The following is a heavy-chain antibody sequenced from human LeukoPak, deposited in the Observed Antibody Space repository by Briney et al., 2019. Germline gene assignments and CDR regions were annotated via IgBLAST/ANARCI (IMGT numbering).Heavy chain of an antibody. CDR2: ISSSSSYI. D-gene: IGHD2-2*01. J-gene: IGHJ6*02. V-gene: IGHV3-21*04. CDR3: AKDMRSYYYGMDV. CDR1: GFTFSSYS. Sequence: GGSLRLSCAASGFTFSSYSMNWVRQAPGKGLEWVSSISSSSSYIYYADSVKGRFTISRDNSKNTLYLQMNSLRAEDTAVYYCAKDMRSYYYGMDVWGQGTTVIVSS.